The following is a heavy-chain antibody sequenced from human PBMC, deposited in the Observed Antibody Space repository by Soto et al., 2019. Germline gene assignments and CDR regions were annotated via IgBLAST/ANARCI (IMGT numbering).Heavy chain of an antibody. D-gene: IGHD2-2*01. J-gene: IGHJ6*02. CDR1: GFTFSDYY. Sequence: GGSLRLSCAGSGFTFSDYYMSWIRQAPGKGLEWVSHISEGGTTIYYSDSVKGRFTVSRDDAKNSLYLQMNSLRVADTAVYYCARDPNIVLVPAALRSYYYYGMDVWGQGTTVTVSS. V-gene: IGHV3-11*01. CDR2: ISEGGTTI. CDR3: ARDPNIVLVPAALRSYYYYGMDV.